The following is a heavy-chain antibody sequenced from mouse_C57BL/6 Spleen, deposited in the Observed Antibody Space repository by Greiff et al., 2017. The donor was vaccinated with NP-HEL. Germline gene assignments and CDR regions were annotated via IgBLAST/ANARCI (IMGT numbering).Heavy chain of an antibody. CDR2: ISSGSSTI. V-gene: IGHV5-17*01. CDR1: GFTFSDYG. CDR3: ARPYYYGSSLFDY. D-gene: IGHD1-1*01. J-gene: IGHJ2*01. Sequence: EVQLVESGGGLVKPGGSLKLSCAASGFTFSDYGMHWVRQAPEKGLEWVAYISSGSSTIYYADTVKGRFTISRENAKNTLFLQMTSLRSEDTAMYYCARPYYYGSSLFDYWGQGTTLTVSS.